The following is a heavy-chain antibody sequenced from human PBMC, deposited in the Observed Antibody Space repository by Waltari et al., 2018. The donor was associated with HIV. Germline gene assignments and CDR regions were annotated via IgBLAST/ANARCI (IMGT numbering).Heavy chain of an antibody. V-gene: IGHV2-5*01. D-gene: IGHD2-2*01. CDR2: IYWNDDK. Sequence: QITLRESGPSLVKPTQTLTLTCSFSGFSLSTNGVGVGWIRQTPGQALEWLALIYWNDDKRYNLFLKNRLTVTKDTSKNQVILKMINMDPLDTGTYYCAHSLQRVTRFGHWGQGILVTVSS. J-gene: IGHJ4*02. CDR3: AHSLQRVTRFGH. CDR1: GFSLSTNGVG.